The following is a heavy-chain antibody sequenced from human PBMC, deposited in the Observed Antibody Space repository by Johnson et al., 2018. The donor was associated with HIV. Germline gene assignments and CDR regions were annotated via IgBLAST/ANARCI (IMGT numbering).Heavy chain of an antibody. CDR3: AREGTLGAFDI. J-gene: IGHJ3*02. Sequence: QVQLVESGGGVVQPGRSLRLSCAASGFTFSSYPMHWVRQAPGKGLEWVAVISYDGGSKYYADSVKGRFTISRDNSNNTLYVEMNSLRAEDTAVYYCAREGTLGAFDIWGQGTMVTVSS. CDR2: ISYDGGSK. D-gene: IGHD1-1*01. V-gene: IGHV3-30-3*01. CDR1: GFTFSSYP.